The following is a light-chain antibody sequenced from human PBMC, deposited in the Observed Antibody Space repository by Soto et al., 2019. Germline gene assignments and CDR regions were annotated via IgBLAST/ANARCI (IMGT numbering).Light chain of an antibody. Sequence: EIVRTQCPATLPVSPGERATLSCRASQSVRINVAWYQQKNGQSPRLLVYGASTRASGIPDRFSGSGSGTEFTLTISSLQSEDFAVYYCQQYNNWPPWTFGQGTKVDIK. CDR2: GAS. CDR1: QSVRIN. J-gene: IGKJ1*01. CDR3: QQYNNWPPWT. V-gene: IGKV3-15*01.